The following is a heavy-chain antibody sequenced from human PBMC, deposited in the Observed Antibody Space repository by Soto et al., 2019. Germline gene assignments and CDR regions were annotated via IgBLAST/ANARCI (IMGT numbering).Heavy chain of an antibody. CDR3: SXGTCPHYYDFLSGYFYYFDY. V-gene: IGHV4-59*01. CDR1: GGSISSYY. CDR2: IYYIVST. J-gene: IGHJ4*02. Sequence: PSETLSLTCTVSGGSISSYYWSWIRQPPVNGLEFIGYIYYIVSTYYNPSLKSRFTISLYTSKNHFSLKLISFTAAYTSVYYCSXGTCPHYYDFLSGYFYYFDYWGQGTLVTVSS. D-gene: IGHD3-3*01.